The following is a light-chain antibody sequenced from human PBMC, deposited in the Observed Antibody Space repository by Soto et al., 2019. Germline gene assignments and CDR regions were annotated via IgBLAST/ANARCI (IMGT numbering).Light chain of an antibody. CDR1: QSVSSSY. Sequence: EIVLTQSPGTLSLSPGERATLSCRASQSVSSSYLAWYQQKPGQAPRLLIYGASSRATGIPDRFSGSGSGTHFTITISRREPEDFAVYYCQQYSRSWTFGQGNKVEIK. CDR2: GAS. CDR3: QQYSRSWT. V-gene: IGKV3-20*01. J-gene: IGKJ1*01.